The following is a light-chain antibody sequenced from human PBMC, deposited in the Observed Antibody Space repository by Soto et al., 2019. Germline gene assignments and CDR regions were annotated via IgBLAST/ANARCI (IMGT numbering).Light chain of an antibody. CDR3: SSYADSISVL. Sequence: QSALTQPPSASGSPGQSVTISCTGTSSDVGAYNYVSWYQQHPGKAPKLMIYEVTKRPSWVPDRFSGSKSGNTASLTVSGLQAEDEADYYCSSYADSISVLFGGGTKVTVL. V-gene: IGLV2-8*01. CDR1: SSDVGAYNY. J-gene: IGLJ3*02. CDR2: EVT.